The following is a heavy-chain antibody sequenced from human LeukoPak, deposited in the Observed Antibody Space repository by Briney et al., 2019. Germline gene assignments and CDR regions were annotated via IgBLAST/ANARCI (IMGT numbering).Heavy chain of an antibody. CDR3: ARDRGVSGFDY. D-gene: IGHD6-13*01. Sequence: PSQTLSLTCAVSGGSISSGGYSWSWIRQPPGKGLEWIGYIYYSGSTNYNPSLKSRVTISVDTSKNQFSLKLSSVTAADTAVYYCARDRGVSGFDYWGQGTLVTVSS. J-gene: IGHJ4*02. V-gene: IGHV4-30-4*07. CDR2: IYYSGST. CDR1: GGSISSGGYS.